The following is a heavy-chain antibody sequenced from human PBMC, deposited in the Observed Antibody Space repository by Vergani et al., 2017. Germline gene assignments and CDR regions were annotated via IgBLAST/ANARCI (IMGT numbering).Heavy chain of an antibody. D-gene: IGHD3-10*01. V-gene: IGHV4-34*02. CDR3: ASRRPRLNLGSKSNAGTFDS. CDR2: ITAIGSA. CDR1: GGSLSGYF. J-gene: IGHJ4*02. Sequence: QVHLQQRGAGVLKPSETLSLTCGVIGGSLSGYFWSWIRQSPGRGLEWIGEITAIGSAKYSPYATRRVTISVDTSRGEFTLTVTSVTAADTGLYFCASRRPRLNLGSKSNAGTFDSWGQGTLVTVSS.